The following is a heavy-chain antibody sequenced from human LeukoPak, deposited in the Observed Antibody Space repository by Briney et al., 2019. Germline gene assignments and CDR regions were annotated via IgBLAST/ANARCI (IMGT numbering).Heavy chain of an antibody. CDR1: GVSISSSSYY. CDR3: SREYSRSVVAGSRPDL. V-gene: IGHV4-39*02. Sequence: SETLSLTCSVSGVSISSSSYYWGWIRQSPGKGLEWIGSMYYRGTTYENSSLKSRLTLSIDTSNNQFSLKLTSVTAADTAGYYCSREYSRSVVAGSRPDLWGQGLLVTVSS. D-gene: IGHD2-21*01. CDR2: MYYRGTT. J-gene: IGHJ4*02.